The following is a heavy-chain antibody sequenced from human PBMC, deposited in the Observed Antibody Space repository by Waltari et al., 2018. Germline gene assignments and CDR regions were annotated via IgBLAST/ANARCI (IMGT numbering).Heavy chain of an antibody. CDR2: ISWKTNKV. J-gene: IGHJ6*03. V-gene: IGHV3-9*01. CDR1: GYPFEAHG. D-gene: IGHD2-15*01. CDR3: AKDAALQPRDYYYPFMDV. Sequence: EVHLVDSGGALVEPGRSLRFSCSAQGYPFEAHGLFRVRQRTGKGLEWVAGISWKTNKVAHADSIKGRFTISTNNANNSLYLQMNSLKSEDTALYFCAKDAALQPRDYYYPFMDVWGKGTTVTVSS.